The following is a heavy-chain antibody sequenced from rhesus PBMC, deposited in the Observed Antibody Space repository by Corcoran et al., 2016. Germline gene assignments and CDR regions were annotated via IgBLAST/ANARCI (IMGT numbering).Heavy chain of an antibody. CDR3: ARAWVNYFDY. V-gene: IGHV3-178*01. D-gene: IGHD5-24*01. CDR1: GFTCSDYY. Sequence: EVQLVESGGGLAKPGGSLRLSCAASGFTCSDYYMDWVRRAQCKGMGLVLRIRNGGGSTWYADSVKGRFTISRENAKNTLYLQMNSLRAEDTAVYYCARAWVNYFDYWGQGVLVTVSS. CDR2: IRNGGGST. J-gene: IGHJ4*01.